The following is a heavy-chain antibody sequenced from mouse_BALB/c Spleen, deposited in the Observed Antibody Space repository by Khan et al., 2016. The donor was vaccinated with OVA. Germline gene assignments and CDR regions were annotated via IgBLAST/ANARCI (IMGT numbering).Heavy chain of an antibody. CDR1: GFYIKDTY. V-gene: IGHV14-3*02. CDR2: IDPANGNT. CDR3: ARIKA. Sequence: VQLKQSGAELVKPGASVKLSCTASGFYIKDTYMHWVKQRPEQGLEWIGRIDPANGNTKYDPKFQGKATITADTSSNTAYLQLSSLTSEDTAVYYCARIKAWGQGTTLTVSS. J-gene: IGHJ2*01. D-gene: IGHD1-3*01.